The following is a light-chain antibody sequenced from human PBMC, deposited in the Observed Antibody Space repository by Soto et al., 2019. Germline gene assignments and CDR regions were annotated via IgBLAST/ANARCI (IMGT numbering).Light chain of an antibody. Sequence: QSVLTQPPSVSAAPGQKVTISCSGSSSNIGNNYVSWYQQLPGTAPKLLIYDNNKRPSGIPDRFSGSKPGTSATLGITGLQTGDEADYYCGTWDSSLSAGVFGTGTKVTVL. CDR1: SSNIGNNY. J-gene: IGLJ1*01. CDR3: GTWDSSLSAGV. CDR2: DNN. V-gene: IGLV1-51*01.